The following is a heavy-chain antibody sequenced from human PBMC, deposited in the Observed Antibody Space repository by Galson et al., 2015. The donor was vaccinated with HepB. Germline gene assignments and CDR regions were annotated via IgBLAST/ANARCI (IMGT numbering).Heavy chain of an antibody. J-gene: IGHJ4*02. D-gene: IGHD3-22*01. CDR2: ISGSGGTT. V-gene: IGHV3-23*01. Sequence: SLRLSCAASGFTFSSYAMSWVRQAPGKGLEWVSAISGSGGTTHYADSVKGRFTISRDNSENTLFLQMNTLRAEDTAVYYCAKDRQYYYDSSGYYGLDCWGQGTLVTVSS. CDR3: AKDRQYYYDSSGYYGLDC. CDR1: GFTFSSYA.